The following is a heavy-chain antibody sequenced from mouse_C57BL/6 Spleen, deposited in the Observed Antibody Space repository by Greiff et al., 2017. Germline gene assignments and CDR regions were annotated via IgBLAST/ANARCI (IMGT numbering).Heavy chain of an antibody. Sequence: VKLMESGAELVRPGASVTLSCKASGYTFTDYEMHWVKQTPVHGLEWIGAIDPETGGTAYNQKFKGKAILTADKSSSTAYMELRSLTSEDSAVYYCTRGGDYDGGNYYAMDYWGQGTSVTVSS. CDR3: TRGGDYDGGNYYAMDY. J-gene: IGHJ4*01. CDR1: GYTFTDYE. D-gene: IGHD2-4*01. CDR2: IDPETGGT. V-gene: IGHV1-15*01.